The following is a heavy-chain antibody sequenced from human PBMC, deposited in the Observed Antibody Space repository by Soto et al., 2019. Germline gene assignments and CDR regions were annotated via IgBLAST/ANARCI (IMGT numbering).Heavy chain of an antibody. V-gene: IGHV4-4*02. CDR2: IYHSGST. J-gene: IGHJ5*02. Sequence: SKNMAITFAFSGGSISISTWCSAVRQPPRPGLEWIGEIYHSGSTNYNPSLKSRVTISVDKSKNQFSLKLSSVTAADTAIYYYATGLTDFRLLLPHIDPCGERTHDTVCS. D-gene: IGHD2-21*01. CDR3: ATGLTDFRLLLPHIDP. CDR1: GGSISISTW.